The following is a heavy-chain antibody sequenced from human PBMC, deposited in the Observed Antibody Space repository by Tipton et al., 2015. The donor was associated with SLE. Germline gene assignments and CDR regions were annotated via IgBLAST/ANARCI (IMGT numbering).Heavy chain of an antibody. J-gene: IGHJ3*02. CDR2: ITTSGHTI. Sequence: SLRLSCVASGFTFSDSYMCWIRQAPGKGLEWISYITTSGHTIYYADSVKGRFTISRDNSTNSLYLQMNSLRTEDTALYYCAKDLLGGSFDIWGQGTMVIVSS. CDR3: AKDLLGGSFDI. D-gene: IGHD3-10*01. CDR1: GFTFSDSY. V-gene: IGHV3-11*01.